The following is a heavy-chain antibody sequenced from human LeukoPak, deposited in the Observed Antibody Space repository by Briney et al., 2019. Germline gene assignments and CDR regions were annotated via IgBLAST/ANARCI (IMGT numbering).Heavy chain of an antibody. V-gene: IGHV3-73*01. D-gene: IGHD3-10*01. CDR2: IRSTANGYAT. CDR3: REIKYGSGIYAVFDY. J-gene: IGHJ4*02. CDR1: GFTFSNYG. Sequence: GGSLRLSCAASGFTFSNYGMHWVRQAPGKGLEWVGRIRSTANGYATAYAASVKGRFTISRDDSKNTAYLQMDSLKTEDTAVYYCREIKYGSGIYAVFDYWGREPLV.